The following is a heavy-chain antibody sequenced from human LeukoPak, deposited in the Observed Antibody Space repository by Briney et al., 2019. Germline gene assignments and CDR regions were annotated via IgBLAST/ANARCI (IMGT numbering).Heavy chain of an antibody. CDR1: GFTFSGYG. J-gene: IGHJ4*02. D-gene: IGHD5-24*01. CDR2: VRYDGSNQ. CDR3: ARVEMATLVDY. Sequence: PGGSLRLSCAASGFTFSGYGMHWVRQAPGKGLEWVAVVRYDGSNQNYADPVKGRFTISRDNSKNTLYLEMNSLRAEDTAVYYCARVEMATLVDYWGQGTLVTVSS. V-gene: IGHV3-33*03.